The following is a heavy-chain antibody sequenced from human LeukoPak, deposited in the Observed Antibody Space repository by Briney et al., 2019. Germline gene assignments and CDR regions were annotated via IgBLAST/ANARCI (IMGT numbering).Heavy chain of an antibody. J-gene: IGHJ3*01. CDR2: ISYDGRNK. V-gene: IGHV3-30*18. CDR1: EFTFNNHD. D-gene: IGHD2-15*01. Sequence: QSGGSLRLSCAASEFTFNNHDMHWVRQAPGKGLEWVAAISYDGRNKYYADSVKGRFTISRDNSKNTLNLQMNSLRTEDTAVLYCAKPRDIDSWAFDVWGQGTMVTVSS. CDR3: AKPRDIDSWAFDV.